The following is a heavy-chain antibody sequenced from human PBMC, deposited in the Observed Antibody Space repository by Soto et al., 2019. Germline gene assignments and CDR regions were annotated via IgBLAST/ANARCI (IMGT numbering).Heavy chain of an antibody. CDR2: IFYSWST. CDR1: GGSISSGDYY. Sequence: SETLSLTCTVSGGSISSGDYYWSWIRQPPGKGLVWIGYIFYSWSTYYNPSFKCRVTISVDTSKNQFSLKLSFVTAADTAVYYCARRAPSWFDPWGQGTLVTVSS. CDR3: ARRAPSWFDP. J-gene: IGHJ5*02. V-gene: IGHV4-30-4*01.